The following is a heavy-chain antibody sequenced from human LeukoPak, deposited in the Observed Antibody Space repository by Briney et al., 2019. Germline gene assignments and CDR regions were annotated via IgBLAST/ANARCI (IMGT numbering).Heavy chain of an antibody. CDR3: AMYSSSWYCDY. CDR2: INHSGSP. CDR1: GGSFSGYY. J-gene: IGHJ4*02. D-gene: IGHD6-13*01. V-gene: IGHV4-34*01. Sequence: PSETLSLTCAVYGGSFSGYYWSWIRQPPGKGLEWIGEINHSGSPNYTPSLKSRVTISVDTSKNQFSLKLSSVTAADTAVYYCAMYSSSWYCDYWGQGTLVTVSS.